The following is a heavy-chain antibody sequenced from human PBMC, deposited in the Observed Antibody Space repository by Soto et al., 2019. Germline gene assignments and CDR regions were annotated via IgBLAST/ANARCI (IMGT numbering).Heavy chain of an antibody. CDR2: IIPIFGTA. V-gene: IGHV1-69*12. D-gene: IGHD2-2*01. CDR1: GGTFSSYA. J-gene: IGHJ6*02. CDR3: ARGAGIVLVPAAPGYYYYGMDV. Sequence: QVQLVQSGAEVKKPGSSVKVSCKASGGTFSSYAISWVRQAPGQGLEWMGGIIPIFGTANYAQKFQGRVTITADESTITAYMELSSLRSEDTAVYYCARGAGIVLVPAAPGYYYYGMDVWGQGTTVTVSS.